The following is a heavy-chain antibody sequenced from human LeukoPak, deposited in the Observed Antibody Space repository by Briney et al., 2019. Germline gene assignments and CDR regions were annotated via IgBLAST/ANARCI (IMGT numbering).Heavy chain of an antibody. CDR3: ARDRGSGWFVY. CDR1: GYTFTSYY. V-gene: IGHV1-18*04. D-gene: IGHD6-19*01. J-gene: IGHJ4*02. Sequence: ASVKVSCKASGYTFTSYYMHWVRQAPGQGLEWMGGIIPIFGTANYAQKLQGRVTMTTDTSTSTAYMELRSLRSDDTAVYYCARDRGSGWFVYWGQGTLVTVSS. CDR2: IIPIFGTA.